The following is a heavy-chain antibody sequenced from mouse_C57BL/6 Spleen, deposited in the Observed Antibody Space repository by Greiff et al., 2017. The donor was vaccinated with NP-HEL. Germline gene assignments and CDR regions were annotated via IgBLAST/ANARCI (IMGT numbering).Heavy chain of an antibody. Sequence: QVQLQQPGAELVKPGASVKLSCKASGYTFTSYWMHWVKQRPGQGLEWIGMIHPNSGSTNYNEKFKSKATLTVDKSSSTAYMQLSSLTSEDSAVYYCARLGYYGKGYFDYWGQGTTLTVSS. V-gene: IGHV1-64*01. CDR2: IHPNSGST. CDR3: ARLGYYGKGYFDY. D-gene: IGHD2-1*01. CDR1: GYTFTSYW. J-gene: IGHJ2*01.